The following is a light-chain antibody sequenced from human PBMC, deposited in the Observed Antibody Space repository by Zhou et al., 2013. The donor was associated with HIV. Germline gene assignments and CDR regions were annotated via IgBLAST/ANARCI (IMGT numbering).Light chain of an antibody. V-gene: IGKV1-5*03. Sequence: DIQMTQSPSTLSASVGDRVTITCRASQDIRTWVAWYQQKPGKVPKLLIYKASSLESGVPSRFSGSGSGTDFTLTISSLQPGDFATYYCHQFDSFPWTFGQGTKVEIK. CDR3: HQFDSFPWT. CDR1: QDIRTW. CDR2: KAS. J-gene: IGKJ1*01.